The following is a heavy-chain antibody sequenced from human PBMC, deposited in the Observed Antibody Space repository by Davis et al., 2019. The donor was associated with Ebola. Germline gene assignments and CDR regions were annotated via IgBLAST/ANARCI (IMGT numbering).Heavy chain of an antibody. CDR2: IYYSGST. CDR1: GGSISSSSYY. Sequence: MPSETLSLTCTVSGGSISSSSYYWGWIRQPPGKGLEWIGSIYYSGSTYYNPSLKSRVTISVDTSKNQFSLKLSSVTAADTAVYYCARDTTIFGVVLYGMDVWGQGTTVTVSS. D-gene: IGHD3-3*01. J-gene: IGHJ6*02. CDR3: ARDTTIFGVVLYGMDV. V-gene: IGHV4-39*02.